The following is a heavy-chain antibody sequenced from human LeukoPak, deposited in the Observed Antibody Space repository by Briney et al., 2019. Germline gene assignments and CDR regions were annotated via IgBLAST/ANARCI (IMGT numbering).Heavy chain of an antibody. V-gene: IGHV3-53*01. D-gene: IGHD1-26*01. J-gene: IGHJ4*02. CDR1: GFTVSSNY. Sequence: GGSLRLSCAASGFTVSSNYMSWVRQAPGKGLEWVSVIYSGGSTYYADSVKGRFTISRDNSKNTLYLQMNSLRAEDTAVYYCAKDGSVGATPPFDYWGQGTLVTVSS. CDR2: IYSGGST. CDR3: AKDGSVGATPPFDY.